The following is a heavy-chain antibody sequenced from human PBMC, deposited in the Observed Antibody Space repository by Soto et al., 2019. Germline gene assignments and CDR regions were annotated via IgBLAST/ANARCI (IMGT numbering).Heavy chain of an antibody. J-gene: IGHJ3*02. CDR2: IIPILGIA. V-gene: IGHV1-69*02. Sequence: QVQLVQSGAEVKKPGSSVKVSCKASGGTFSSYTISWVRQAPGQGLEWMGRIIPILGIANYAQKFQGRVTITADKSTSTCYMELSSLRSEDTAVYYCARGPYYDMLTGYLAPVAFDIWGQGTMVTVSS. D-gene: IGHD3-9*01. CDR3: ARGPYYDMLTGYLAPVAFDI. CDR1: GGTFSSYT.